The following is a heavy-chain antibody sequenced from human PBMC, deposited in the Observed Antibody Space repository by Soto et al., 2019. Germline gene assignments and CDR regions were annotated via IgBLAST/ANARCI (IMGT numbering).Heavy chain of an antibody. CDR3: ARDRGYSGYDN. Sequence: EVQLVESGGGLVQPGGSLRLSCAASGFTFRSYWMHWVRQIPGKGLVWVSRIKNDGSSTTYADSVKGRFTMSRDNAKNTLYLQMNSLRAEDTAIYYCARDRGYSGYDNWGQGTLVTVSS. V-gene: IGHV3-74*01. D-gene: IGHD5-12*01. CDR2: IKNDGSST. CDR1: GFTFRSYW. J-gene: IGHJ4*02.